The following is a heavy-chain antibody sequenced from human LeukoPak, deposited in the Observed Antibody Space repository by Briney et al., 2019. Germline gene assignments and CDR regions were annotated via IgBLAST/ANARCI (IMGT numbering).Heavy chain of an antibody. CDR3: ARGGSYYYDSRDFDY. CDR2: ISYDGSNK. D-gene: IGHD3-22*01. CDR1: GFTFSSYA. J-gene: IGHJ4*02. Sequence: GGSLRLSCAASGFTFSSYAMDWVRQAPGKGLEWVAVISYDGSNKYYADSVKGRFTISRDNSKNTLYLQMNSLRAEDTAVYYCARGGSYYYDSRDFDYWGQGTLVTVSS. V-gene: IGHV3-30*04.